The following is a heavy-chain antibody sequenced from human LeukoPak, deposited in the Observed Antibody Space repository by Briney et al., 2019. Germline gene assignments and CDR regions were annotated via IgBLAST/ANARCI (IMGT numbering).Heavy chain of an antibody. CDR1: GGSISSGDYY. J-gene: IGHJ1*01. D-gene: IGHD3-22*01. CDR3: ARSTDYYDSSGYHH. V-gene: IGHV4-30-4*01. Sequence: SETLSLTCTVSGGSISSGDYYWSWIRQPPGKGLEWIGYIYYSGSTYYNPSLKSRVTISVDTSKNQFSLKLSSVTAADTAVYCCARSTDYYDSSGYHHWGQGTLVTVSS. CDR2: IYYSGST.